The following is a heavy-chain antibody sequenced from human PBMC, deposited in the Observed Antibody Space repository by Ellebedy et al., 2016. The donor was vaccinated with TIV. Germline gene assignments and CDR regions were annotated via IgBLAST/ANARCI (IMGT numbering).Heavy chain of an antibody. CDR3: ARGINGRNAFDI. CDR2: IYSGGST. J-gene: IGHJ3*02. D-gene: IGHD1-26*01. CDR1: GFTVSSNY. V-gene: IGHV3-53*01. Sequence: GESLKISCAASGFTVSSNYMSWVRQAQGKGLEWVSVIYSGGSTFYADSVKGRFTISRDNSKNTLYLQMNSLRAEDTAVYYCARGINGRNAFDIWGQGTMVTVSS.